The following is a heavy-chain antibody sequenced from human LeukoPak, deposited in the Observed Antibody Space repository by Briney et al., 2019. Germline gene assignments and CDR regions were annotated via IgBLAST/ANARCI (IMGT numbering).Heavy chain of an antibody. V-gene: IGHV4-34*01. CDR2: INHSGST. Sequence: SETLSLTCSVSGGSISSFYWSWIRQPPGKGLEWIGEINHSGSTNYNPSLKSRVTISVDTSKNQFSLKLSSVTAADTAVYYCARGPRMVRGVKNWFDPWGQGTLVTVSS. CDR1: GGSISSFY. CDR3: ARGPRMVRGVKNWFDP. J-gene: IGHJ5*02. D-gene: IGHD3-10*01.